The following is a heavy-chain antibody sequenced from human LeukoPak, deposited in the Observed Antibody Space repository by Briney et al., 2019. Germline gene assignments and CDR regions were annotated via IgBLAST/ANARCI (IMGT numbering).Heavy chain of an antibody. CDR2: INPNSGGT. J-gene: IGHJ3*02. D-gene: IGHD3-22*01. Sequence: ASVKVSCKASGYTFTGYYMHWVRQAPGQGLEWMGWINPNSGGTNYAQKFQGRVTMTRDTSISTAYMELSRLRSDDTAVYYCASGHYYDSSGYYYGAFDIWGQGTMVTVSS. CDR1: GYTFTGYY. CDR3: ASGHYYDSSGYYYGAFDI. V-gene: IGHV1-2*02.